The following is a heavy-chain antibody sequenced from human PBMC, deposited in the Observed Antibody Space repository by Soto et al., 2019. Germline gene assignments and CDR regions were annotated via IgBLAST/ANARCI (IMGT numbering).Heavy chain of an antibody. Sequence: PSETLSLTCPVSGGSISSSSYYWGWIRQPPGKGLEWIGTVYYDGSTYYHPSLKSRVTTYVDTSKNQFSLRLSSVTAADTAVYYCARRICSGGSCPFDYWGRGTLVTVSS. CDR1: GGSISSSSYY. D-gene: IGHD2-15*01. CDR2: VYYDGST. V-gene: IGHV4-39*01. CDR3: ARRICSGGSCPFDY. J-gene: IGHJ4*02.